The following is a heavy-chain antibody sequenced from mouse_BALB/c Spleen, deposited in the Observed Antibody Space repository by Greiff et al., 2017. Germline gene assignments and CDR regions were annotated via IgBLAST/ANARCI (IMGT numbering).Heavy chain of an antibody. D-gene: IGHD1-1*01. CDR2: IDPYNGGT. V-gene: IGHV1S135*01. Sequence: VQLQQSGPELVKPGASVKVSCKASGYAFTSYNMYWVKQSHGKSLEWIGYIDPYNGGTSYNQKFKGKATLNVDKSSSTAYMHLNSLTSEDSAVYYWARDYYGSSYGADFDVWGAGTTVTVSS. J-gene: IGHJ1*01. CDR3: ARDYYGSSYGADFDV. CDR1: GYAFTSYN.